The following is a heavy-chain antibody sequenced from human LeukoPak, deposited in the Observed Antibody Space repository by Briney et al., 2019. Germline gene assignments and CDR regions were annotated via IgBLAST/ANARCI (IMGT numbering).Heavy chain of an antibody. Sequence: GGSLRLSCVASGFTFSDYGIYWVRQAPGKGLEHVSAISSTGTYTYYANSVGGRFTISRDNSRNTLYLQMGSLRAEDMAVYYCARGPTVTTFNAFDLWGQGTMVTVSS. D-gene: IGHD4-17*01. CDR2: ISSTGTYT. CDR3: ARGPTVTTFNAFDL. V-gene: IGHV3-64*01. J-gene: IGHJ3*01. CDR1: GFTFSDYG.